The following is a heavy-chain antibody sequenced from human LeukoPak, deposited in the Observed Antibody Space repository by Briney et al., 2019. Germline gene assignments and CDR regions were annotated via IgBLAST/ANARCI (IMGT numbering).Heavy chain of an antibody. D-gene: IGHD2-2*01. CDR2: INPNSGGT. CDR1: GYSFTDYY. J-gene: IGHJ5*02. Sequence: ASVKVSCKPSGYSFTDYYMRWVRQAPGQGLEWMGWINPNSGGTSSAQKFQGRVTMTRDPSITTVYMEVRWLTSDDTAIYYCARADRLDGAPYLIGPWGQGTLVTVSS. V-gene: IGHV1-2*02. CDR3: ARADRLDGAPYLIGP.